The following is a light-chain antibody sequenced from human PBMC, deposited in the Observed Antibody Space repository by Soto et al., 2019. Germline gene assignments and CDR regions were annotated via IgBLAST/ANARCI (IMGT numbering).Light chain of an antibody. V-gene: IGKV1-17*01. Sequence: DIQMTQSPSSLSASVGDRVTITCRASQGIRNDLGWYRQKPGKAPKRLIYASSSLQSVVPSRFSNSGSGKEFSLTIGSPQAEDFATYYCLQHNSYPLTCGGAIKVEIK. J-gene: IGKJ4*01. CDR2: ASS. CDR1: QGIRND. CDR3: LQHNSYPLT.